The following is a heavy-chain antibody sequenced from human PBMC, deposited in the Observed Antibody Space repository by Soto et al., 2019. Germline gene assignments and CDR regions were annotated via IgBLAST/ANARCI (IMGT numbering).Heavy chain of an antibody. J-gene: IGHJ4*02. CDR3: AKPFWSGYGKQIEHEY. V-gene: IGHV3-23*01. CDR1: LFTFSSYA. D-gene: IGHD3-3*01. Sequence: SLRVSCASSLFTFSSYAMSLVLQTPLKGLEWVSAISGSGGITYYADSVKGRFTISRDNSKNTLYLQMNSLRAEDTAVYYFAKPFWSGYGKQIEHEYWGQGTLVTVSS. CDR2: ISGSGGIT.